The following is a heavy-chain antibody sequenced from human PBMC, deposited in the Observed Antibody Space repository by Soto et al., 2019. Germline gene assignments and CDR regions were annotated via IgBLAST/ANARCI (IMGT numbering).Heavy chain of an antibody. CDR2: IWYDGSNK. V-gene: IGHV3-33*01. CDR3: ARDPCSGGSCRTGFDY. D-gene: IGHD2-15*01. J-gene: IGHJ4*02. Sequence: QVQLVESGGGVVQPGRSLRLSCAASGFTFSSYGMHWVRQAQGKGLEGGAVIWYDGSNKYYADSVKGRFTISRDNSKNTLYLQMNSLRAEDTAVYYCARDPCSGGSCRTGFDYWGQGTLVTVSS. CDR1: GFTFSSYG.